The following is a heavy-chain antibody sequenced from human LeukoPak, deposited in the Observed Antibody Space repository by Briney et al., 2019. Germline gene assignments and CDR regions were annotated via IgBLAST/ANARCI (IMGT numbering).Heavy chain of an antibody. CDR2: ISYDGSNK. Sequence: GSLRLSCAASGFTFSSYGMHWVRQAPGKGLEWVAVISYDGSNKYYADSVKGRFTISRDNSKNTLYLQMNSLRAEDTAVYYCAKEFGGRYDYVWGSYRPEYAFDIWGQGTMVTVSS. D-gene: IGHD3-16*02. CDR3: AKEFGGRYDYVWGSYRPEYAFDI. J-gene: IGHJ3*02. CDR1: GFTFSSYG. V-gene: IGHV3-30*18.